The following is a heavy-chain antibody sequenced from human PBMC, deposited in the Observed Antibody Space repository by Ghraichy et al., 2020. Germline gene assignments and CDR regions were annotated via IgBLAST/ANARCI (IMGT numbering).Heavy chain of an antibody. CDR2: IYYSEST. D-gene: IGHD2-15*01. V-gene: IGHV4-61*01. CDR3: ASALLDIVVVALEVQYYGMDV. CDR1: GGSVSSGSYY. Sequence: SETPSLTCTVSGGSVSSGSYYWSWIRQPPGKGLEWIGYIYYSESTNYNPSLTSRVTISVDTSKNQFSLKLSSVTAADTAVYYCASALLDIVVVALEVQYYGMDVGGQGTTVTVSS. J-gene: IGHJ6*02.